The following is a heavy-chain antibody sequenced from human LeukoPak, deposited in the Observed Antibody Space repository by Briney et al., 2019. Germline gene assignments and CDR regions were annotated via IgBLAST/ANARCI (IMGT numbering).Heavy chain of an antibody. D-gene: IGHD1-26*01. CDR3: ARRLSGSYYAYFDC. CDR1: GFTFSSYW. CDR2: INSDGSST. Sequence: GALRLSCAASGFTFSSYWMHWVRQAPGKGLVWVSRINSDGSSTSYADSVKGRFTISRDNAKNTLYLQMNSLRAEDTAVYYCARRLSGSYYAYFDCWGQGTLVTVSS. J-gene: IGHJ4*02. V-gene: IGHV3-74*01.